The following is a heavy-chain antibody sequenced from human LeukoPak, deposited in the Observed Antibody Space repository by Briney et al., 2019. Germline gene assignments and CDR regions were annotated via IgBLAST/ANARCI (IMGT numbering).Heavy chain of an antibody. V-gene: IGHV1-3*01. CDR2: INAGNGNT. Sequence: ASVKVSCKASGYTFTSYSMHWVRQAPGQRLEWMGWINAGNGNTKYSQKFQGRVTITRDTSASTAYMELSSLRSEDTAVYYCASPEPSGSESYFLDYWGQGTLVTVSS. CDR1: GYTFTSYS. D-gene: IGHD3-10*01. J-gene: IGHJ4*02. CDR3: ASPEPSGSESYFLDY.